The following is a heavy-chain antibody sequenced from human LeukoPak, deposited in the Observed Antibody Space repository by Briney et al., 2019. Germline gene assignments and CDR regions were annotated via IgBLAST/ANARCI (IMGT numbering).Heavy chain of an antibody. J-gene: IGHJ3*02. D-gene: IGHD3-3*01. V-gene: IGHV3-20*04. CDR1: GFTFDDYG. Sequence: GGSLRLSCAASGFTFDDYGMSWVRQAPGKGLEWVPGINWNGGSTGYADSVKGRFTISRDNAKNSLYLQMNSLRAEDTALYYCAREAQTTSYYDFWSGIHAFDIWGQGTMVTVSS. CDR3: AREAQTTSYYDFWSGIHAFDI. CDR2: INWNGGST.